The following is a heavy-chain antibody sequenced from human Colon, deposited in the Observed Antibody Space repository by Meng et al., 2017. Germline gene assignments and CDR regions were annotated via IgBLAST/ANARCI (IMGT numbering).Heavy chain of an antibody. D-gene: IGHD3-16*01. CDR1: GDSVTTTLSS. CDR2: IYDNGYT. J-gene: IGHJ4*02. Sequence: QLQLQESGSRLVKPSQTPSLTGAVSGDSVTTTLSSWSWIRQSPGKGLEWIGNIYDNGYTYYSPSLRSRVTISVDRSNNQFSLNLNSVTAADTAVYFCARGYRGSTYFAYWGQGILVTVSS. CDR3: ARGYRGSTYFAY. V-gene: IGHV4-30-2*06.